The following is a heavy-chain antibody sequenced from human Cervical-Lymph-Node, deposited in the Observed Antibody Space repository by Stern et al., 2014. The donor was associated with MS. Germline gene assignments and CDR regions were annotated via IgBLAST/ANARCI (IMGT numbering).Heavy chain of an antibody. CDR2: ISKDGNNK. Sequence: VQLVESGGGVVQPGRSLRLSCTASGFTFSSYGMHWVRQAPGKGLEWVAVISKDGNNKYYAASVKARFTISRDNSKNTLYLQMHSLRSEDTAVFYCAKDATMATPSGFFDYWGQGNMVTVSS. D-gene: IGHD5-24*01. CDR1: GFTFSSYG. CDR3: AKDATMATPSGFFDY. V-gene: IGHV3-30*18. J-gene: IGHJ4*02.